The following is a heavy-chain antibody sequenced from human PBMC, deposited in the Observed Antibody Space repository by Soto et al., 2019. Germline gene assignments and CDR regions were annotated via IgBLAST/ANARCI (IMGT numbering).Heavy chain of an antibody. J-gene: IGHJ6*02. V-gene: IGHV4-31*03. CDR3: ARAPMITFGGVLVKPYGMDV. CDR1: DLCSRSGGYY. Sequence: LYCTVADLCSRSGGYYWSWIRQHPGKGLEWIGYIYYSGSTYYNPSLKSRVTISVDTSKNQFSLKLSSVTAADTAVYYCARAPMITFGGVLVKPYGMDVWGQGTTVTVSS. D-gene: IGHD3-16*02. CDR2: IYYSGST.